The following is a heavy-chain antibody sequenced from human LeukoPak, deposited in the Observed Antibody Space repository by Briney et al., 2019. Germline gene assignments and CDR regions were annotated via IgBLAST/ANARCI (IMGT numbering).Heavy chain of an antibody. CDR1: GFTFSSYA. CDR2: ITGSGGST. J-gene: IGHJ4*02. D-gene: IGHD3-10*01. CDR3: AKDRAVRGVIITFLDY. Sequence: AGGSLRLSCAASGFTFSSYAMSWVRQAPGKGLEWVSAITGSGGSTYYADSVKGRFTISRDNSKNTLYLQMNSLRAEDTAVYYCAKDRAVRGVIITFLDYWGQGTLVTVSS. V-gene: IGHV3-23*01.